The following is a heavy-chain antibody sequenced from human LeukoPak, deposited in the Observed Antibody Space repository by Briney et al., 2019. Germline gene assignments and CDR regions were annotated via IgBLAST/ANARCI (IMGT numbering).Heavy chain of an antibody. CDR1: GGSFSGYY. D-gene: IGHD1-26*01. V-gene: IGHV4-34*01. J-gene: IGHJ4*02. Sequence: SETLSLTCAVYGGSFSGYYWSWIRQPPGKGLEWIGEINHSGSTNYNPSLKSRVTISVDTSKNQFSLKLSSVTAADTAVYYCARDPMYSGSLKGRSTFYYFDYWGQGTLVTVSS. CDR2: INHSGST. CDR3: ARDPMYSGSLKGRSTFYYFDY.